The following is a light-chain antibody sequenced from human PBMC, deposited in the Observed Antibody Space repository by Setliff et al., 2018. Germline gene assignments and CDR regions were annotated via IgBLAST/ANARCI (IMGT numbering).Light chain of an antibody. CDR1: NNDVGAYNF. J-gene: IGLJ1*01. V-gene: IGLV2-23*02. CDR3: CSYAGISTFGV. Sequence: QSALAQPASVSGSPGQSVTISCTGTNNDVGAYNFVSWYQQHPGKAPKLIIYDVSKRPSGLSNRFSGSKSDNTASLTISGLQADDEADYYCCSYAGISTFGVFGTGTRSPS. CDR2: DVS.